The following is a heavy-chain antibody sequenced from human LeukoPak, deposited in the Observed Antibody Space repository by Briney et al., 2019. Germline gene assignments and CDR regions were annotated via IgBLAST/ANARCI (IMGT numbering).Heavy chain of an antibody. CDR1: GFTFSSYT. Sequence: GGSLRLSCAASGFTFSSYTMHWVRQAPGKGLEWVALISYDGSNKYYADSVKGRFTISRDNSKNTLYLQMNSLKTEDTAVYYCTTALGYCSGGSCYDQYYYYYYMDVWGKGTTVTVSS. D-gene: IGHD2-15*01. CDR3: TTALGYCSGGSCYDQYYYYYYMDV. V-gene: IGHV3-30*04. J-gene: IGHJ6*03. CDR2: ISYDGSNK.